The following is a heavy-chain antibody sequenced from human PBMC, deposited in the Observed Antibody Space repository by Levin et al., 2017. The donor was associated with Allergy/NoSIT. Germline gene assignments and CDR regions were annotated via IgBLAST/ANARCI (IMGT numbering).Heavy chain of an antibody. CDR3: ARDECAWLGECYGMDV. CDR1: GDSISGGTLY. Sequence: SETLSLTCTVSGDSISGGTLYWSWIRQRPGKGLEWIGFIHHSGSAYYNPSLKSRLTMSLDTSKSQFSLRVTSVTVADTAVYYCARDECAWLGECYGMDVWGQGTTIIVSS. CDR2: IHHSGSA. J-gene: IGHJ6*02. V-gene: IGHV4-31*03. D-gene: IGHD3-10*01.